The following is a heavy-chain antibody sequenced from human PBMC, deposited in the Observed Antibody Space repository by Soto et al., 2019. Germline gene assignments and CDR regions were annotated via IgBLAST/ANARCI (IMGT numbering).Heavy chain of an antibody. D-gene: IGHD3-3*01. CDR2: ISGSGGST. CDR3: SNFGFWRGGAKLNP. Sequence: EVQLLESGGGLVQPGGSLRLSCAASGFTFSSYAMSWVRQAPGKGLEWVSAISGSGGSTYYADSVKGRFTISRDNSKNQVYLQMNRLRAEDTGVYYSSNFGFWRGGAKLNPWGQGTLVTVSS. J-gene: IGHJ5*02. V-gene: IGHV3-23*01. CDR1: GFTFSSYA.